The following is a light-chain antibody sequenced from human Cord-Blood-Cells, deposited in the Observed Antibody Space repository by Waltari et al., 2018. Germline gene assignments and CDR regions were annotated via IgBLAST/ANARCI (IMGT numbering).Light chain of an antibody. CDR2: EGS. Sequence: QSALTQPASVSGSPGQSITISCTGTSSDVGSYNLVSWYHQHPGKAPKLMIYEGSKRPSGVSNRVSGSKSGNTASLTLSGLQAEDEADYYCCSYAGSSPYVFGTGTKVTVL. J-gene: IGLJ1*01. V-gene: IGLV2-23*01. CDR3: CSYAGSSPYV. CDR1: SSDVGSYNL.